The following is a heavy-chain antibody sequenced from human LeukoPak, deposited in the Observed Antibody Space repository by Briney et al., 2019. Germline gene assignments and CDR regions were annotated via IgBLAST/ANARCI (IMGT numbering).Heavy chain of an antibody. CDR2: MSAGGENT. Sequence: PGGSLRLSCVASGFIFSSYGMAWVRQAPGKGLEWVSTMSAGGENTHYADSVRGRFTISRDNSKDTLYPQMNSLRAEDTAVYYCTKDAGPTFDWFAPWGQGTRVTVSS. CDR3: TKDAGPTFDWFAP. V-gene: IGHV3-23*01. J-gene: IGHJ5*02. CDR1: GFIFSSYG.